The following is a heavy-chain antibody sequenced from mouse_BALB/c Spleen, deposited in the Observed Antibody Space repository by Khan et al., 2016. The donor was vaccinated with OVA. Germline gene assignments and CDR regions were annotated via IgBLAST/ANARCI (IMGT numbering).Heavy chain of an antibody. V-gene: IGHV1-77*01. CDR2: IYPGSGST. CDR1: GYTFTDYI. CDR3: EREGGWGGMFDF. D-gene: IGHD1-1*02. Sequence: QVQLQQSGPELVKPGASVKMSCKTSGYTFTDYIISWVKQRTGQGLEWIGEIYPGSGSTYYSEKFNDKATLTADKSSNTAYMQLSSLTSEDSAVYFGEREGGWGGMFDFLGQGTTLTVSS. J-gene: IGHJ2*01.